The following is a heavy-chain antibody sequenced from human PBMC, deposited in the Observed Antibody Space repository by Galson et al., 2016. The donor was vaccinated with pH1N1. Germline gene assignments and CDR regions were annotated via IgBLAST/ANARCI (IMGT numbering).Heavy chain of an antibody. CDR1: GYTFTDYD. V-gene: IGHV1-8*01. D-gene: IGHD2-15*01. CDR3: ARGGYCSGGSCYDVFDY. Sequence: VSCKASGYTFTDYDINRVRQGTGQGLEWMGWMNPNNDNTGYAQKFQGRVTMTRNTSISTAYMELSSLRSEDTAVYYCARGGYCSGGSCYDVFDYWGQGTLVSV. J-gene: IGHJ4*02. CDR2: MNPNNDNT.